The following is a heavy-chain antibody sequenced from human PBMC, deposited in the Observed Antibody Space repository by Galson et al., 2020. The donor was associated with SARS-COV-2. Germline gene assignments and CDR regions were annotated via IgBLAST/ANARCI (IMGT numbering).Heavy chain of an antibody. CDR1: GGTFSSYA. Sequence: SVKVSCKASGGTFSSYAISWVRQAPGQGLEWMGGIIPIFGTANYAQKFQGRVTITADESTSTAYMELSSLRSEDTAVYYCARERLGYSSGWYVGNYFDYWGQGTLVTVSS. J-gene: IGHJ4*02. CDR2: IIPIFGTA. V-gene: IGHV1-69*13. D-gene: IGHD6-19*01. CDR3: ARERLGYSSGWYVGNYFDY.